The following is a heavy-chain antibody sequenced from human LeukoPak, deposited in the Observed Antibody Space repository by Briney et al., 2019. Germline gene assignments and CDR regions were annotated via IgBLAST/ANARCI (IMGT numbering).Heavy chain of an antibody. D-gene: IGHD2-2*01. CDR1: GYTFTSYG. CDR3: ARDPSRMVPAAFNWLDP. Sequence: ASVKVSCKASGYTFTSYGISWVRQAPEQGLEWMGGIIPIFGTANYAQKFQGRVTITTDESTSTAYMELSSLRSEDTAVYYCARDPSRMVPAAFNWLDPWGQGTLVTVSS. CDR2: IIPIFGTA. J-gene: IGHJ5*02. V-gene: IGHV1-69*05.